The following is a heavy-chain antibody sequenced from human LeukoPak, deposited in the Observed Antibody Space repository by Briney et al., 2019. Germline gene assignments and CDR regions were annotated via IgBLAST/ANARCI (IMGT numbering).Heavy chain of an antibody. CDR3: AKEFTIFGALDI. D-gene: IGHD3-3*01. V-gene: IGHV4-4*07. J-gene: IGHJ3*02. Sequence: KPSETLSLTCAVYGASFSCYYLSWIRQPAGKGLEWIGRIYTSGSTNYNPSLKSRVTISVDTSKNQFSLKLSSVTASDTAVYYCAKEFTIFGALDIWGQGTMVTVSS. CDR1: GASFSCYY. CDR2: IYTSGST.